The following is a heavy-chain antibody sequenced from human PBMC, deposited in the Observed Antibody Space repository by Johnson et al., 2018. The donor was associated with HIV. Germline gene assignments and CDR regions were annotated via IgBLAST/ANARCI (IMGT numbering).Heavy chain of an antibody. CDR1: GFTFSSYA. CDR2: ISYDGSNK. V-gene: IGHV3-30*04. CDR3: AKVGATVITPRGEAFDI. J-gene: IGHJ3*02. D-gene: IGHD4-23*01. Sequence: QMQLVESGGGVVQPGRSLRLSCAASGFTFSSYAMHWVRQAPGKGLEWVAVISYDGSNKYYADSVKGRVTISRDNSKNTLYLQMNSLRAEDTAVYYCAKVGATVITPRGEAFDIWGQGTMVTVSS.